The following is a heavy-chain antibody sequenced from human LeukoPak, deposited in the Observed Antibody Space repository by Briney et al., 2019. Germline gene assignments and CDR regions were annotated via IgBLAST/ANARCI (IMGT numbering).Heavy chain of an antibody. D-gene: IGHD2-15*01. J-gene: IGHJ2*01. CDR2: ITSNGGST. CDR1: GFTFSSYA. V-gene: IGHV3-64D*06. CDR3: VKGYCSGDSCYWYFDL. Sequence: GGSLRLSCSASGFTFSSYAMHWVRQAPGKGLEYGSAITSNGGSTYYADSVKGSFTISRDNSKNTLYLQMSSLRAEDTAVYYCVKGYCSGDSCYWYFDLWGRGTPVTVSS.